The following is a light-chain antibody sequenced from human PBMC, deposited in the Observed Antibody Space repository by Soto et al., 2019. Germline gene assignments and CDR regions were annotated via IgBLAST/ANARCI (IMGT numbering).Light chain of an antibody. J-gene: IGKJ4*01. V-gene: IGKV3-20*01. CDR2: NAF. CDR3: HQYAYAPLT. CDR1: QSVGRNY. Sequence: EIVLTQSPGSLSLSPGESATLSCMASQSVGRNYLGWFQHKPGQAPRLLIYNAFTRATGVSDRFSGSGSGTDFTLTVSRLEPEDFAVYYCHQYAYAPLTFGGGTKVEIK.